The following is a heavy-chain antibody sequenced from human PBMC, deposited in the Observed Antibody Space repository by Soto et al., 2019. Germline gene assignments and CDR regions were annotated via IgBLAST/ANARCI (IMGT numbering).Heavy chain of an antibody. CDR2: IYHSGFT. CDR3: ARDRRDCWIFDY. J-gene: IGHJ4*02. CDR1: GDSISSGGYS. V-gene: IGHV4-30-2*01. Sequence: QLQLQESASGLVKPSQTLSLTCAVSGDSISSGGYSWNWIRQPPGKGLEWIGYIYHSGFTLYNPSLTSRVTMSVDKSKNQFSLKLSSVTAADTAVYYCARDRRDCWIFDYWGQGILVTVSS. D-gene: IGHD2-21*02.